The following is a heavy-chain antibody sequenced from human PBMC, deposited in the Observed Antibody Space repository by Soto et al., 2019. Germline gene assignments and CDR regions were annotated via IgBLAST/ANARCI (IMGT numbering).Heavy chain of an antibody. Sequence: SETLSLTGTVAGGSIRSNRYYGGWVRQPPGKGLEWIGSIYYSGSTYYNPSLKSRVTISVDTSKNQFSLKLSSVTAADTAVYYCARLFSSGYWPFDYWGQGTLVTVSS. CDR2: IYYSGST. V-gene: IGHV4-39*01. CDR1: GGSIRSNRYY. J-gene: IGHJ4*02. D-gene: IGHD3-22*01. CDR3: ARLFSSGYWPFDY.